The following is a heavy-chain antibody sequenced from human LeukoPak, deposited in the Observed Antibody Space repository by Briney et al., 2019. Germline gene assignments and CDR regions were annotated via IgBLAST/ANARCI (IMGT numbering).Heavy chain of an antibody. J-gene: IGHJ4*02. Sequence: PGGSLRLSCAASGFNFDDYAMHWVRQAPGKGLEWVSGISWNSGSMGYVDSVRGRFTISRDNAKKSLYLQLNSLTTEDTAFYYCTKDLGAAATGGFDFWGQGTLVTVSS. CDR3: TKDLGAAATGGFDF. D-gene: IGHD6-13*01. CDR2: ISWNSGSM. V-gene: IGHV3-9*01. CDR1: GFNFDDYA.